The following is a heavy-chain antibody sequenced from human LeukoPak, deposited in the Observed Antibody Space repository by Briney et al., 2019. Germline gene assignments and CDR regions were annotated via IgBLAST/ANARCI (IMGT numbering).Heavy chain of an antibody. V-gene: IGHV3-23*01. CDR1: GFTFSSYA. CDR2: IGGGGEYT. D-gene: IGHD1-26*01. CDR3: AKVFSRSLDY. Sequence: GGSLRLSWAASGFTFSSYAMSWVRQAPGQGLEWVSTIGGGGEYTYYADSVKGRFIISRDNSKNTFYLQMNSLRAEDTAVYYCAKVFSRSLDYWVQGTLVTVFS. J-gene: IGHJ4*02.